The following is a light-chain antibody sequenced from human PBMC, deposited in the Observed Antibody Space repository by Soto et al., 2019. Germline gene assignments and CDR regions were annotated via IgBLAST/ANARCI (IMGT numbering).Light chain of an antibody. Sequence: EIVLTQSPGTLSLSPGERATLSCRASQSVSNDNLVWYQQKPGQPPRLLIHAASNRATGIPDRFSGSGSGTDFTLTVSSLELEDFAVYYCQQYGDSISTFGQGTRVDIK. CDR1: QSVSNDN. CDR2: AAS. J-gene: IGKJ1*01. V-gene: IGKV3-20*01. CDR3: QQYGDSIST.